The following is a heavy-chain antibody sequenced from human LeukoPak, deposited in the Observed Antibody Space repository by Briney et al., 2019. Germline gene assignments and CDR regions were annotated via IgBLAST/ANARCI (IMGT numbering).Heavy chain of an antibody. Sequence: PGGSLRLSCAASGFTVSSNYMSWVRQAPGKGLEWVANIKQDGSERYYLDSVKGRFAISRDNAENSLYLQMNRLRAEDTAVYYCARYGNGAWLAHYSFDIWGQGTMVTVSS. CDR1: GFTVSSNY. D-gene: IGHD6-19*01. CDR2: IKQDGSER. CDR3: ARYGNGAWLAHYSFDI. J-gene: IGHJ3*02. V-gene: IGHV3-7*01.